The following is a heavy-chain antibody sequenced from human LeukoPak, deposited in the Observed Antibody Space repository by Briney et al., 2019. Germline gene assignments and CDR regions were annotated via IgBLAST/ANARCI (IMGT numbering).Heavy chain of an antibody. CDR1: GGSISSGSYY. Sequence: PSETLSLTCTVSGGSISSGSYYWSWIRQPAGKGLEWIGRIYTSGSTNYNPSLKSRVTISVDTSKNQFSLKLSSVTAADTAVYYCARRMRVEDDYHYEGVDVWGQGTTVTVSS. V-gene: IGHV4-61*02. J-gene: IGHJ6*02. CDR2: IYTSGST. CDR3: ARRMRVEDDYHYEGVDV. D-gene: IGHD3-16*01.